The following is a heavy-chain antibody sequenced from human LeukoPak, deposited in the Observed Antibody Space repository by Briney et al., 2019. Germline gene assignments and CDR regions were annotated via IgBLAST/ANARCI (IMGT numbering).Heavy chain of an antibody. CDR2: IYYSGST. CDR1: GDSISSSSHY. J-gene: IGHJ4*02. CDR3: ARFIRTREFDY. D-gene: IGHD3-10*01. Sequence: SETLSLTCSVSGDSISSSSHYWGWIRQPPGKGLEWIGYIYYSGSTNYNPSLKRRVTISVDTSKNQFSLKLTSLTAADTAVYYCARFIRTREFDYWGQGTLVTVSS. V-gene: IGHV4-61*05.